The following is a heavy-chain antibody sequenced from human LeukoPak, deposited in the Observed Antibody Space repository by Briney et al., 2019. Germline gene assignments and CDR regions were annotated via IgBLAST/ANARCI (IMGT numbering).Heavy chain of an antibody. Sequence: PSETLSLTCTVSGGSISTNSYYWGWIRQPPGKGLEWIGTIYYSGSTYYNPSLESRVTISLDMSKNQFSLNLTSVTAADTAVYYCATPGNCSTIDCYYYMDVWGKGTTVTVSS. D-gene: IGHD2-2*01. J-gene: IGHJ6*03. CDR1: GGSISTNSYY. V-gene: IGHV4-39*01. CDR2: IYYSGST. CDR3: ATPGNCSTIDCYYYMDV.